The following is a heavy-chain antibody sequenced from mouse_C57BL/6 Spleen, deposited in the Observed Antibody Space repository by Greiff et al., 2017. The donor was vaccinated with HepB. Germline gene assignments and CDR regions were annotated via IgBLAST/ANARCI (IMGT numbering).Heavy chain of an antibody. Sequence: VQLQQPGAELVMPGASVKLSCKASGYTFTSYWMHWVKQRPGQGLEWIGEIDPSDSYTNYNQKFKGKSTLTVDKSSSTAYMQLSSLTSEDSAVYYCARKIYDYDGGFDYWGQGTTLTVSS. CDR1: GYTFTSYW. CDR3: ARKIYDYDGGFDY. J-gene: IGHJ2*01. V-gene: IGHV1-69*01. CDR2: IDPSDSYT. D-gene: IGHD2-4*01.